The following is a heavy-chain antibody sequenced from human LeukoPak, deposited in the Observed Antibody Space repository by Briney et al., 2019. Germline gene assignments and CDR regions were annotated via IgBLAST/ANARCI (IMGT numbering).Heavy chain of an antibody. CDR1: GYTFTGYY. J-gene: IGHJ4*02. D-gene: IGHD6-19*01. V-gene: IGHV1-2*02. CDR3: ARDLGIAVAGIQYDFDY. Sequence: GASVKVSCKASGYTFTGYYMHWVRQAPGQGLEWMGWINPNSGGTNYAQKLQGRVTMTTDTSTSTAYMELRSLRSDDTAVYYCARDLGIAVAGIQYDFDYWGQGTLVTVSS. CDR2: INPNSGGT.